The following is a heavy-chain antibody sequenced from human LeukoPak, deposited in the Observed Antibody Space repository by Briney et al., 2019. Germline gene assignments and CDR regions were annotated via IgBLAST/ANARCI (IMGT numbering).Heavy chain of an antibody. D-gene: IGHD2-8*02. CDR1: GFTFSTFA. CDR2: IFPSGGEI. CDR3: ATYRQVLLPFES. V-gene: IGHV3-23*01. Sequence: GGSLRLSCAASGFTFSTFAMIWVRQPPGKGLEWVSSIFPSGGEIHYVDSVRGRFTISRDNSKSTLSLQMNSLRAEDTAIYYCATYRQVLLPFESWGQGTLVTVSS. J-gene: IGHJ4*02.